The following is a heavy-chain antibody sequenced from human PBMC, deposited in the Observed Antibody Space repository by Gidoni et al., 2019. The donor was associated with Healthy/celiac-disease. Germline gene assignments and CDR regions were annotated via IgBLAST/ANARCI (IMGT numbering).Heavy chain of an antibody. D-gene: IGHD4-17*01. J-gene: IGHJ4*02. CDR2: IYYSGST. Sequence: QLQLQESGPGLVKPSETLSLTCTVSGGSISSSSYYWGWIRQPPGKGLEWIGSIYYSGSTYYNPSLKSRFTISVDTSKNQFSLKLSSVTAADTAVYYCARQSRTVTTLYYFDYWGQGTLVTVSS. CDR3: ARQSRTVTTLYYFDY. V-gene: IGHV4-39*01. CDR1: GGSISSSSYY.